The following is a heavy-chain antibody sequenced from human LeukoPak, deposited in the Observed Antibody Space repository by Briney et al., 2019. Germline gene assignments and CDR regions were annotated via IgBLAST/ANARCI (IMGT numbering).Heavy chain of an antibody. D-gene: IGHD3-10*01. CDR3: ARAQTETDMVRGVIQYYYYYYMDV. Sequence: WASVKVSCKASGYTFTSYGISWVRQAPGQGLEWMGWISAYNGNTNYAQKLQGRVTMTTDTSTSTAYMELSSLRSEDTAVYYCARAQTETDMVRGVIQYYYYYYMDVWGKGTTVTISS. V-gene: IGHV1-18*01. CDR2: ISAYNGNT. CDR1: GYTFTSYG. J-gene: IGHJ6*03.